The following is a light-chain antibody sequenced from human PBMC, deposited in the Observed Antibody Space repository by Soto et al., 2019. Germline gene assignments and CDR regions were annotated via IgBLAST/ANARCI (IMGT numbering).Light chain of an antibody. CDR2: DVS. J-gene: IGLJ1*01. CDR1: SSDVGNYNL. Sequence: QSALTQPASVSGSPGQSITISCTGTSSDVGNYNLVTWYQQHPGKAPKLMIYDVSKRPSRVSNRFSGSKSGNTASLTISGLQAEDEADYYCCSYAGSSTSVFGTGTKLTVL. CDR3: CSYAGSSTSV. V-gene: IGLV2-23*02.